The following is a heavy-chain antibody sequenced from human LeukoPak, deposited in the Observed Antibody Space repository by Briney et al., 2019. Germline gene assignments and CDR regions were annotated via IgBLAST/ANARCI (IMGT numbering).Heavy chain of an antibody. CDR1: GDSITNINYY. V-gene: IGHV4-39*07. CDR3: ARDPVAGTGTDT. D-gene: IGHD6-13*01. J-gene: IGHJ5*02. CDR2: VYTATT. Sequence: SETLSLTCSVSGDSITNINYYWGWIRQPPGKGLEWIATVYTATTYSNPSLKSRVTISVDSSKNEVSLKVTSVTAADTAVYYCARDPVAGTGTDTWGQGTLVTVSS.